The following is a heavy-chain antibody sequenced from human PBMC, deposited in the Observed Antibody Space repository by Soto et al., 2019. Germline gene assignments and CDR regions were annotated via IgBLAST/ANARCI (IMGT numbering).Heavy chain of an antibody. J-gene: IGHJ6*02. CDR3: TTGGSGYDPCGMDV. D-gene: IGHD5-12*01. Sequence: GGSLRLSCAASGFTFSDAWMSWVRQAPGKGLEWVGRIESKTEGGTTEYVAPVKGRFTISRDESKDTLYLQMNSLKTGDTAIYYCTTGGSGYDPCGMDVWGQGTTVTVSS. CDR2: IESKTEGGTT. CDR1: GFTFSDAW. V-gene: IGHV3-15*04.